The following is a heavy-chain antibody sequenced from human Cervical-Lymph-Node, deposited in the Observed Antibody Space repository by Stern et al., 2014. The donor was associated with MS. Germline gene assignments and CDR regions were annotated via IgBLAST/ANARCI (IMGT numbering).Heavy chain of an antibody. CDR1: GFTFSSYG. Sequence: DPLVESGGAVVQPGRSLRLSCAASGFTFSSYGMHWVRQAPGKGLEGVTVISDDGNHKYYAASVKGRFTISRDNSKNTLHLQMNSVTPDDTAIYYCARDYEDTSMLFDHWGQGTLVTVSS. J-gene: IGHJ4*02. CDR2: ISDDGNHK. CDR3: ARDYEDTSMLFDH. D-gene: IGHD2-8*01. V-gene: IGHV3-30*03.